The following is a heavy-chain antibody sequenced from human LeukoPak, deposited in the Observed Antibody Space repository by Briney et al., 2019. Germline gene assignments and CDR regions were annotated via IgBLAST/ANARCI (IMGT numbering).Heavy chain of an antibody. CDR2: IYYSGST. Sequence: SETLSLTCTVSGGSISSYYWSWIRQPPGKGPEWIGYIYYSGSTNYNPSLKSRVTISVDTSKNQFSLKLSSVTAADTAVYYCARAVYCGGDCYSGAFDIWGQGTMVTVSS. V-gene: IGHV4-59*01. D-gene: IGHD2-21*02. CDR3: ARAVYCGGDCYSGAFDI. CDR1: GGSISSYY. J-gene: IGHJ3*02.